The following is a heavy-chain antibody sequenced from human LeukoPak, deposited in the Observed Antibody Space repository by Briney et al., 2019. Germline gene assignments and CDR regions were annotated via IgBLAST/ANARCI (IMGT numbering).Heavy chain of an antibody. CDR3: AKSGLNRFDY. CDR2: ISSSSSYI. D-gene: IGHD2-15*01. J-gene: IGHJ4*02. V-gene: IGHV3-21*01. Sequence: GGSLRLSCAASGFTFSSYSMNWVRQAPGKGLEWVSSISSSSSYIYYADSVKGRFTISRDNSKNTLYLQMNSLRAEDTAVYYCAKSGLNRFDYWGQGTLVTVSS. CDR1: GFTFSSYS.